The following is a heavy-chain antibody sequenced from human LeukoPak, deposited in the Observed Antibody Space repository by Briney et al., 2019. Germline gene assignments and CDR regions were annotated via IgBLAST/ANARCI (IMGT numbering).Heavy chain of an antibody. CDR3: ARDQAGDYYFDY. J-gene: IGHJ4*02. CDR1: GFTFSDYY. V-gene: IGHV3-11*01. Sequence: GGSLRLSCAASGFTFSDYYMSWIRQAPGKGPEWVSYISSSGSTIYYADSVKGRSTISRDNAKNSLYLQMNSLRAEDTAVYYCARDQAGDYYFDYWGQGTLVTVSS. CDR2: ISSSGSTI.